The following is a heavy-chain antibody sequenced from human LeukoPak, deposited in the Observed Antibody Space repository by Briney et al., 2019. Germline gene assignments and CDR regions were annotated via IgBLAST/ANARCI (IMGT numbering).Heavy chain of an antibody. CDR2: IYYSGST. CDR3: ARGGGYCSGGSCYLAPFYYYYGMDV. D-gene: IGHD2-15*01. J-gene: IGHJ6*02. CDR1: GGSISSYY. V-gene: IGHV4-59*01. Sequence: SETLSLTCTVSGGSISSYYWSWIRQPPGKGLEWIGYIYYSGSTNYNPSLKSRVTISVDTSENQFSLKLSSVTAADTAVYYCARGGGYCSGGSCYLAPFYYYYGMDVWGQGTTVTVSS.